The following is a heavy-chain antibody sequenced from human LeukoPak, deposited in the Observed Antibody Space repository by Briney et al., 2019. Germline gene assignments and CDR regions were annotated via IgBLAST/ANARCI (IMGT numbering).Heavy chain of an antibody. Sequence: ASVKVSCKASGYTFTGYYMHWVRQAPGQGLEWMGWINPNSGGTNYAQKFQGWVTMTRDTSISTAYMELSRLRSDDTAVYYCARGSGITMVRPTLERGRPTDYWGQGTLVTVSS. D-gene: IGHD3-10*01. CDR2: INPNSGGT. V-gene: IGHV1-2*04. CDR3: ARGSGITMVRPTLERGRPTDY. CDR1: GYTFTGYY. J-gene: IGHJ4*02.